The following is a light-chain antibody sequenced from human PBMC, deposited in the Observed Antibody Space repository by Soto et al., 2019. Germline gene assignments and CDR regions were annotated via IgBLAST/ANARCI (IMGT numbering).Light chain of an antibody. CDR2: SNN. J-gene: IGLJ1*01. CDR3: AAWDDSLNGYV. V-gene: IGLV1-44*01. Sequence: QSVLTQPPSASGTPGQRVTISCSGSSSNIGSNTVNWYQQLPGTAPKLLIYSNNQRPSGVPDRVSGSKSGTSASLAISGLQSEDEAAYYCAAWDDSLNGYVFGTGTKVTVL. CDR1: SSNIGSNT.